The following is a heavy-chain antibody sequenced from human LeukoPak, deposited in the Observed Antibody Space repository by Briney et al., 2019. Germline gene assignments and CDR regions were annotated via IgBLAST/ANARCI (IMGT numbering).Heavy chain of an antibody. V-gene: IGHV4-34*01. J-gene: IGHJ4*02. CDR2: INHSGST. Sequence: PSETLSLTCAVYGGSFSGYYWSWIRQPPGRGLECIGEINHSGSTNYNPSLKSRVTISVDTSKNQFSLKLSSVTAADTAVYYCARERLHDSSGYYANFDYWGQGTLVTVSS. CDR1: GGSFSGYY. D-gene: IGHD3-22*01. CDR3: ARERLHDSSGYYANFDY.